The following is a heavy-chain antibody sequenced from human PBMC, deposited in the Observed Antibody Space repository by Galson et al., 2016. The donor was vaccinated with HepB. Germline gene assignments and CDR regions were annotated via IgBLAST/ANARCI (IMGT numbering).Heavy chain of an antibody. CDR1: GLSFSGFW. CDR3: AREGNGYKKPGSFFDN. V-gene: IGHV3-7*03. J-gene: IGHJ4*02. D-gene: IGHD5-18*01. Sequence: SLRLSCAASGLSFSGFWMSWVRQAPGKGLEWVANIRQDGGEKFYVDSVKGRFTISRDNVENSLDLQMNSLRDEDTAVYYCAREGNGYKKPGSFFDNWGQGTLVTVSS. CDR2: IRQDGGEK.